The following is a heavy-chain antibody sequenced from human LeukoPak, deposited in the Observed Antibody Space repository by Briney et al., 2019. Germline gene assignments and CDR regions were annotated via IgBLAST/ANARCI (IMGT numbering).Heavy chain of an antibody. D-gene: IGHD2-15*01. Sequence: GGSLRLSCAAAGFIVRSNYMSWVRQSPGKGLEWVSVIYNGGTTDYADSVKGRFTISRDRSKNTLYLQMNSLRTEDTAVYYCARERLGDCSGGICHFRYFDYRGQGTLVTVSS. CDR3: ARERLGDCSGGICHFRYFDY. J-gene: IGHJ4*02. CDR1: GFIVRSNY. V-gene: IGHV3-53*05. CDR2: IYNGGTT.